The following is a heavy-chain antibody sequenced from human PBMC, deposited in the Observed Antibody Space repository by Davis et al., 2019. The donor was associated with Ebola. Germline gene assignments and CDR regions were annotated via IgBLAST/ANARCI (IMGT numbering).Heavy chain of an antibody. J-gene: IGHJ6*02. CDR1: GFTFSSYA. D-gene: IGHD6-13*01. CDR3: ARPIAAAGAWYYYYGMDV. Sequence: PGGSLRLSCAASGFTFSSYAMHWVRQAPGKGLEWVAVISYDGSNKYYADSVKGRFTISRDNSKNTLYLQMNSLRAEDTAVYHCARPIAAAGAWYYYYGMDVWGQGTTVTVSS. CDR2: ISYDGSNK. V-gene: IGHV3-30-3*01.